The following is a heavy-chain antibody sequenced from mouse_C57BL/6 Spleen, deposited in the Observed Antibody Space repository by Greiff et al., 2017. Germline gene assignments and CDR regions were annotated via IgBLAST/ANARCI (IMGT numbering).Heavy chain of an antibody. D-gene: IGHD2-3*01. CDR1: GYTFTSYW. V-gene: IGHV1-5*01. J-gene: IGHJ2*01. Sequence: VQLQQSGTVLARPGASVKMSCKTSGYTFTSYWMHWVKQRPGQGLEWIVAIYPGNSDTSYNQKFKGKAKLTAVTSASTAYMELSSLTNEDSAVYYCTRDDDGYYVLFDYWGQGTTLTVSS. CDR2: IYPGNSDT. CDR3: TRDDDGYYVLFDY.